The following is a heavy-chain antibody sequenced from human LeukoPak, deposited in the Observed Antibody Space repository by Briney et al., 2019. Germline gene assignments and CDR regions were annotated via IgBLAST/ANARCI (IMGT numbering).Heavy chain of an antibody. V-gene: IGHV3-23*01. CDR3: RLATDC. D-gene: IGHD6-25*01. J-gene: IGHJ4*02. CDR1: GFDFSNHP. CDR2: ISGNGNT. Sequence: GGSLRLSCAASGFDFSNHPMSWVRQAPGKGLEWLSTISGNGNTYYADSVKGRFTTSRDNSKNMLSVQMNSLTAGDTATYYCRLATDCWGQGTLVTVSS.